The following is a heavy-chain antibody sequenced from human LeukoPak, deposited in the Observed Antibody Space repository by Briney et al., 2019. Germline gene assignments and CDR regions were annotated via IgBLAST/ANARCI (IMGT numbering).Heavy chain of an antibody. CDR2: ISTYNGNT. V-gene: IGHV1-18*04. J-gene: IGHJ4*02. CDR1: GYNFDRYG. CDR3: ARDLEHCRNIICSNSAY. Sequence: ASVKVSCKGSGYNFDRYGVNWVRQAPGQGLEWVGWISTYNGNTFYAQKFEGSVTMTTDTSTNTVYMDLRSLRSDDTAVYYCARDLEHCRNIICSNSAYWGQGTLVTVSS. D-gene: IGHD2-2*01.